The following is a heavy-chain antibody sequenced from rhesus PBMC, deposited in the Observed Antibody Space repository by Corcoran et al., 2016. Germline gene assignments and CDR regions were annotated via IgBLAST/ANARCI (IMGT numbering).Heavy chain of an antibody. D-gene: IGHD7-45*01. J-gene: IGHJ4*01. CDR1: GFTFTKYW. CDR2: IHNVGSST. Sequence: EVQLVESGGGLAKPGGSLRLSCAGLGFTFTKYWMYWIRQAPGKGLVCISSIHNVGSSTYYSNSVKGRFTISRENVEKKLYLQMDGLKPEDTAVYYCVGGGLGIGGQGVQVTVSS. CDR3: VGGGLGI. V-gene: IGHV3-28*02.